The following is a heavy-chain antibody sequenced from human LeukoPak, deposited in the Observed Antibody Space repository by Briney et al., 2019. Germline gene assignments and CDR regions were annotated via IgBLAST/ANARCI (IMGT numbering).Heavy chain of an antibody. CDR2: IFHSGST. Sequence: SETLSLTCTVSGGSISSSSYYWGWIRQSPGKGLEWIGSIFHSGSTYYDPSLKSRVTISVDTSKNQFSLKLSSVTAVDTAVYYCARHDRIIASPLVWGQGILVTVSS. CDR3: ARHDRIIASPLV. V-gene: IGHV4-39*01. J-gene: IGHJ4*02. D-gene: IGHD6-13*01. CDR1: GGSISSSSYY.